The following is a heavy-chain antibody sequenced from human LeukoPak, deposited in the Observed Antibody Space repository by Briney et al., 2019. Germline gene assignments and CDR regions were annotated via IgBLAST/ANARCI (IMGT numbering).Heavy chain of an antibody. CDR2: ISGDGSST. J-gene: IGHJ3*02. CDR1: GFTFSSYW. D-gene: IGHD2-2*01. CDR3: ARRSVVVPAALDAFDI. Sequence: GGSLRLSCAASGFTFSSYWMHWVRQAPGKGLVWVSRISGDGSSTTYADSVKGRFTTSRDNAKNTLYLQMNSLRDEDTAVYYCARRSVVVPAALDAFDIWGQGTMVTVSS. V-gene: IGHV3-74*03.